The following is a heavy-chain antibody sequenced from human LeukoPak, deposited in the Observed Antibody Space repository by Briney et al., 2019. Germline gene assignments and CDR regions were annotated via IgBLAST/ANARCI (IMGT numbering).Heavy chain of an antibody. CDR1: GLTFSSYA. CDR2: ITYDGSNK. J-gene: IGHJ4*02. V-gene: IGHV3-30-3*01. CDR3: ARDRFSAMDPGYFDY. Sequence: GGSLRLSCAASGLTFSSYAMHWVRQAPGKGLEWVAVITYDGSNKYYADSVKGRFTISRDNSKNTLYLQMNSLRAEDTAVYYCARDRFSAMDPGYFDYWGQGTLVTVSS. D-gene: IGHD5-18*01.